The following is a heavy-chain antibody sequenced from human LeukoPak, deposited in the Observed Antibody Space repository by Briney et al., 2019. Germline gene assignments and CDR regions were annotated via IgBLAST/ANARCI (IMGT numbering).Heavy chain of an antibody. D-gene: IGHD5-12*01. V-gene: IGHV3-53*01. CDR3: ARGGYSGYDCDY. CDR1: GFTVSSNY. CDR2: IYSGGST. J-gene: IGHJ4*02. Sequence: PRGSLRLSCAASGFTVSSNYMSWVRQAPGKGLEGVSVIYSGGSTYYADSVKGRFTISRDNTKNTLYLQMNSLRAENTAVYYCARGGYSGYDCDYWGQGTLVTVSS.